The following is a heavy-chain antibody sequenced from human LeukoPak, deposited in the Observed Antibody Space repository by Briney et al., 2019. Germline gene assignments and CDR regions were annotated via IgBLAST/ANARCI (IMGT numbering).Heavy chain of an antibody. J-gene: IGHJ4*02. CDR3: ARNPPYCTSTSCYNDY. CDR2: ISPNSGGT. Sequence: ASVKVSCKASGYTFTIYYMHWVRQAPGQGLEWMGWISPNSGGTTYAQRFQGRVTMTRDTSISTAYMELSGLTSDDTAVYYCARNPPYCTSTSCYNDYWGQGTLVTVSS. D-gene: IGHD2-2*02. CDR1: GYTFTIYY. V-gene: IGHV1-2*02.